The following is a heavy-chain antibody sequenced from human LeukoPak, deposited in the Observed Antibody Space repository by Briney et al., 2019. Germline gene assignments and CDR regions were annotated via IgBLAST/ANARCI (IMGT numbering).Heavy chain of an antibody. J-gene: IGHJ4*02. CDR1: GFTVSSNY. Sequence: GGYVRLSCAASGFTVSSNYMSWVRQAPGKGLEWVSVIFSGGSKYYADPVKGRFTIPRDNSKNTLYLQMNSLRAEDTAVYYCAREGRRSSGPFDYWGQGTLVTVSS. CDR2: IFSGGSK. V-gene: IGHV3-53*01. D-gene: IGHD6-19*01. CDR3: AREGRRSSGPFDY.